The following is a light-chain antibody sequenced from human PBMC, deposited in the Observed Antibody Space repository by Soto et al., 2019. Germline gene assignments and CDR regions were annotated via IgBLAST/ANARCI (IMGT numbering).Light chain of an antibody. CDR2: AAS. V-gene: IGKV1-39*01. J-gene: IGKJ3*01. CDR3: QQSYSTPFG. CDR1: QSISSY. Sequence: DIQMTQSPSSLSASVGDRVTITCRASQSISSYLNWYQQKPGKAPKLLIYAASSLQSGVPSRFSGSGSGTDFTLTISSLQPEDFATYYCQQSYSTPFGFGPGTNVDIK.